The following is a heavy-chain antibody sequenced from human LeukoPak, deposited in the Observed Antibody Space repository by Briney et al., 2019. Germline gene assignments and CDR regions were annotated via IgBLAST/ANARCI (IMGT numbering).Heavy chain of an antibody. CDR1: GFTLSTYW. CDR3: ARDYYYDSGGYTKGQRWTFDI. Sequence: PGGSLRLSCAASGFTLSTYWVHWVRQAAGKGLVWVSRMNSEGRSTSYADSVKGRFTISRDNAKNTLYLQMNSLRAEDTAVYYCARDYYYDSGGYTKGQRWTFDIWGQGTMVTVSS. J-gene: IGHJ3*02. D-gene: IGHD3-22*01. CDR2: MNSEGRST. V-gene: IGHV3-74*01.